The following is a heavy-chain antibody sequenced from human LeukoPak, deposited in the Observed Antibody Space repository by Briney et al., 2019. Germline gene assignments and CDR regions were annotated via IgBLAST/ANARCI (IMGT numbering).Heavy chain of an antibody. V-gene: IGHV4-61*01. J-gene: IGHJ5*02. CDR1: GGSVSSGSYY. D-gene: IGHD2-2*01. Sequence: PSETLSLTCTASGGSVSSGSYYWSWIRQPPGKGLEWIGYIYYSGSTNYNPSLKSRVTISVDTSKNQFSLKLSSVTAADTAVYYCARGLVVPAALSEFDPWGQGTLVTVSS. CDR2: IYYSGST. CDR3: ARGLVVPAALSEFDP.